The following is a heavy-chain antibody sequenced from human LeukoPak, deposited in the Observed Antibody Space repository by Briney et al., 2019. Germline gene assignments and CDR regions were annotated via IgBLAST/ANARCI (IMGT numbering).Heavy chain of an antibody. Sequence: PGGSLRLSCAASGFTFSYYYMTWIRQAPGKGLEWVSYISSGGSTIYYADSVKGRFTISRDNAKNSLSLQMNSLRAEDTAIYYCVRVPGYCDSTTCLYYFDNWGQGTLVSVSS. CDR3: VRVPGYCDSTTCLYYFDN. V-gene: IGHV3-11*01. CDR2: ISSGGSTI. CDR1: GFTFSYYY. J-gene: IGHJ4*02. D-gene: IGHD2-2*01.